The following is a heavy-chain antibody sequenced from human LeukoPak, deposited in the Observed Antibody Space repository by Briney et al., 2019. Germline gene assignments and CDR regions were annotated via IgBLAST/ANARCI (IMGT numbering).Heavy chain of an antibody. J-gene: IGHJ4*02. V-gene: IGHV3-33*01. D-gene: IGHD6-19*01. CDR1: GFTFSSYG. CDR3: ARPYSSGWSYYFDY. CDR2: IWYDGSNK. Sequence: GRSLRLSCAASGFTFSSYGMHWVRQAPGKGLEWVAVIWYDGSNKYYADSVKGRFTISRDNSKNTLYLQMNSLRAEDTAVYYCARPYSSGWSYYFDYWGQGTLVTVSS.